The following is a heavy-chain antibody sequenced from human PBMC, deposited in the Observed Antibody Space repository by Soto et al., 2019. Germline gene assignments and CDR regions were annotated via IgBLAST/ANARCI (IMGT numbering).Heavy chain of an antibody. CDR1: GFTFSSYS. Sequence: EVQLVESGGGLVQPGGSLRLSCAASGFTFSSYSMNWVRQAPGKGLEWVSYISSSSSTIYYADSVKGRFTISRDNAKNSLYLQMHSLRDEDTAVYYCASALPPGYSSSWYYFDYWGQGTLVTVSS. V-gene: IGHV3-48*02. J-gene: IGHJ4*02. CDR3: ASALPPGYSSSWYYFDY. D-gene: IGHD6-13*01. CDR2: ISSSSSTI.